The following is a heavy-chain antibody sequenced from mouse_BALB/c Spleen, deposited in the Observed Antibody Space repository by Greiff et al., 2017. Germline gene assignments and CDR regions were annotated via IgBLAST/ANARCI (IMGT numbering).Heavy chain of an antibody. Sequence: VNVVESGPGLVAPSQSLSITCTVSGFSLTSYGVHWVRQPPGKGLEWLGVIWAGGSTNYNSALMSRLSISKDNSKSQVFLKMNSLQTDDTAMYYCASYDSWFAYWGQGTLVTVSA. CDR1: GFSLTSYG. D-gene: IGHD2-4*01. CDR3: ASYDSWFAY. J-gene: IGHJ3*01. CDR2: IWAGGST. V-gene: IGHV2-9*02.